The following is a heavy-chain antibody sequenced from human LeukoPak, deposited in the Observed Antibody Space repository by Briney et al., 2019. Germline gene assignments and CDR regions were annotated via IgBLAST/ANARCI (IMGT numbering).Heavy chain of an antibody. V-gene: IGHV3-23*01. CDR2: FSGGGDS. J-gene: IGHJ4*02. CDR3: GKEVERHFDLRY. Sequence: GGSLRLSCAASGLTSGIYAMSWVRQAPGKGLGWVSAFSGGGDSFYADSVRGRFSISADRSRNILYLQMNSLRVEDTAVYYCGKEVERHFDLRYWGQGTPVTVSS. CDR1: GLTSGIYA. D-gene: IGHD2-15*01.